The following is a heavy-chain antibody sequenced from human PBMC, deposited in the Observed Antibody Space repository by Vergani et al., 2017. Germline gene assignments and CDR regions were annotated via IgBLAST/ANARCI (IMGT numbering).Heavy chain of an antibody. CDR3: ARDGYDYVWGSPMVGYYYYGMGV. Sequence: EVQLVESGGGLVQPGGSLRLSCAASGFTFSSYWMSWVRQAPGKGLEWVANIKQDGSEKYYVDSVKGRFTISRDNAKNSLYLQMNSLRAEDTAVYYCARDGYDYVWGSPMVGYYYYGMGVWGQGTTVTVSS. V-gene: IGHV3-7*01. CDR1: GFTFSSYW. CDR2: IKQDGSEK. D-gene: IGHD3-16*01. J-gene: IGHJ6*02.